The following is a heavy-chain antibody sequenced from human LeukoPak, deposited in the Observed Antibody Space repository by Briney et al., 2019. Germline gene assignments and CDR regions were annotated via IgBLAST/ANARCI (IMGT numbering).Heavy chain of an antibody. CDR2: IYYSGST. V-gene: IGHV4-59*01. CDR3: ARDGPGSGWYGVNWFDP. CDR1: GGSISSYY. J-gene: IGHJ5*02. Sequence: SETLSLTCTVSGGSISSYYWSWIRQPPGKGLEWVGYIYYSGSTNYNPSLKSRVTISVDTSKNQFSLKLSSVTGADTAVYYCARDGPGSGWYGVNWFDPWGQGTLVNVSS. D-gene: IGHD6-19*01.